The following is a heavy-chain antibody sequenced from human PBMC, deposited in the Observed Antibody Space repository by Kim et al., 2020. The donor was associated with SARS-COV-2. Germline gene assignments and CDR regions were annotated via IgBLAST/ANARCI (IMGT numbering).Heavy chain of an antibody. CDR3: ARGFGDEGYYYYGMDV. Sequence: GGSLRLSCAASGFTFSSYGMHWVRQAPGKGLEWVAVIWYDGSNKYYADSVKGRFTISRDNSKNTLYLQMNSLRAEDTAVYYCARGFGDEGYYYYGMDVWGQGTTVTVSS. V-gene: IGHV3-33*01. D-gene: IGHD3-10*01. CDR2: IWYDGSNK. CDR1: GFTFSSYG. J-gene: IGHJ6*02.